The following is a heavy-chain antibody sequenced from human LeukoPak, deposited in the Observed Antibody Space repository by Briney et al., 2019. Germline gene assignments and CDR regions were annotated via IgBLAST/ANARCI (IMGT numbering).Heavy chain of an antibody. CDR1: GGSFSGYY. CDR3: ARDRDEYYYGSGYYYYMDV. J-gene: IGHJ6*03. CDR2: INHSGST. Sequence: SETLSLTCAVYGGSFSGYYWSWIRPPPGKGLEWMGEINHSGSTNYNPSLKSRVTISVDTSKNQFSLKLSSVTAADTAVYYCARDRDEYYYGSGYYYYMDVWGKGTTVTVSS. D-gene: IGHD3-10*01. V-gene: IGHV4-34*01.